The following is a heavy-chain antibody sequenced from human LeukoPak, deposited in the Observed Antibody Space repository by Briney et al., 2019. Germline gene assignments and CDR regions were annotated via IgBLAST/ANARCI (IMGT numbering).Heavy chain of an antibody. Sequence: GGSLRLSCAASGFTFSSYGMHWVRQAPGKGLEWVAVISYDGSNKYYADSVKGRFTIPRDNSKNTLYLQMNSLRAEDTAVYYCAKDPQAAAVAGPDYWGQGTLVTVPS. J-gene: IGHJ4*02. CDR2: ISYDGSNK. CDR1: GFTFSSYG. CDR3: AKDPQAAAVAGPDY. V-gene: IGHV3-30*18. D-gene: IGHD6-19*01.